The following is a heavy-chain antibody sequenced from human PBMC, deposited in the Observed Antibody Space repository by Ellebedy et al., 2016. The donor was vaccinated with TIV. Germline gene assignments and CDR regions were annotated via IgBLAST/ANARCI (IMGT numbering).Heavy chain of an antibody. J-gene: IGHJ4*02. CDR2: IKGPPDGGTA. CDR3: TTADRGSYYS. V-gene: IGHV3-15*01. Sequence: GGSLSLSCAASGFTFTPAWLPWVRQAQGKGLESVGRIKGPPDGGTAAYAAPVKDRFTISRDDSKSTLYLQMRSLKTEDTAIYYCTTADRGSYYSWGQGTLVTVSS. CDR1: GFTFTPAW. D-gene: IGHD1-26*01.